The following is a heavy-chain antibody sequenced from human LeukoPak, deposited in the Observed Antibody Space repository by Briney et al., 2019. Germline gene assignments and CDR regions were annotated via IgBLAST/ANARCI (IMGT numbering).Heavy chain of an antibody. V-gene: IGHV4-34*01. CDR1: GGSFSNYY. CDR2: ISHSGRT. J-gene: IGHJ6*04. CDR3: ARDRHDYGDYPVFVV. Sequence: SETLSLTCAVYGGSFSNYYWSWIRQPPGKGLEWIGEISHSGRTNYNPSLKSRVTISVDTSKNQFSLKVTSVTAADTAVYYCARDRHDYGDYPVFVVWGKGTTVTVSS. D-gene: IGHD4-17*01.